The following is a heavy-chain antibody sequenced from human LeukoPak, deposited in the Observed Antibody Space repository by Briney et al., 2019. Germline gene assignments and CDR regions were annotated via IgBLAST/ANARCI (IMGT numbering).Heavy chain of an antibody. Sequence: SVKVSCKASGGTFSSYAISWVRQAPGQGLEWMGGIIPIFGTANYAQKFQGRVTITTDEPTSTAYMELSSLRSEDTAVYYCARDGGYDILTGYYQRSYYFDYWGQGTLVTVSS. J-gene: IGHJ4*02. CDR2: IIPIFGTA. CDR3: ARDGGYDILTGYYQRSYYFDY. CDR1: GGTFSSYA. V-gene: IGHV1-69*05. D-gene: IGHD3-9*01.